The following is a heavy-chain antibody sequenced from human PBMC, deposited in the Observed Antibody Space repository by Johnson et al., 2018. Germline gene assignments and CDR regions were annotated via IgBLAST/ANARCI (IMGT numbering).Heavy chain of an antibody. J-gene: IGHJ6*02. CDR1: GFSFSKYD. CDR3: TRGDLSYSGMDV. CDR2: IGSAGDT. Sequence: VGLVQSGGGLVQPGGSLRLSCSASGFSFSKYDMHWVRQRTGKCLEWVSAIGSAGDTYYPNSVKGLFTISREKAKNSLFLQMNSLTAGDTAVYYCTRGDLSYSGMDVWGQGTTVTVSS. D-gene: IGHD2-21*01. V-gene: IGHV3-13*01.